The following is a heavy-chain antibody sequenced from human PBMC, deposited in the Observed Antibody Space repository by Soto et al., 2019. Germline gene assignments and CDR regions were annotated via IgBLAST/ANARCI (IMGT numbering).Heavy chain of an antibody. J-gene: IGHJ6*02. CDR3: ARDQTVTTPTSGYYYGMDV. CDR1: GFTVSSNY. D-gene: IGHD4-17*01. CDR2: IYSGGST. V-gene: IGHV3-66*01. Sequence: EVQLVESGGGLVQPGGSLRLSCAASGFTVSSNYMSWVRQAPGKGLEWVSVIYSGGSTYYADSVKGRFTISRDNSKNTLYLQMNSLRAEDTAVYYCARDQTVTTPTSGYYYGMDVWGQGTTVTVSS.